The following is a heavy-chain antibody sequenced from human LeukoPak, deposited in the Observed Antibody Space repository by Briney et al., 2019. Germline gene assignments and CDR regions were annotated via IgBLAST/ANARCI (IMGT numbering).Heavy chain of an antibody. CDR2: ISWNSGSI. V-gene: IGHV3-9*01. D-gene: IGHD3-10*01. CDR3: AKDIVGYYGSGSRFDY. J-gene: IGHJ4*02. Sequence: GRSLRLSCAASGFTFDDYAMPWVRQAPGKGLEWVSGISWNSGSIGYADSVKGRFTISRDNAKNSLYLQMNSLRAEDTALYYCAKDIVGYYGSGSRFDYWGQGTLVTVSS. CDR1: GFTFDDYA.